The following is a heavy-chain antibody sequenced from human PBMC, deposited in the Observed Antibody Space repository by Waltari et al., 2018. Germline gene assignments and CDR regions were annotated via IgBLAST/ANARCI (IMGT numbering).Heavy chain of an antibody. D-gene: IGHD3-22*01. CDR2: IIPIFGTA. CDR3: AEDYYDSKGGWFDP. J-gene: IGHJ5*02. Sequence: QAQLAQSGAEVKKPGPSVTVSCKSSGRPFSSYAFTRVRPAPGQGLEWMGGIIPIFGTANYAQKFQGRVTITADESTSTAYMELSSLRSEDTAVYYCAEDYYDSKGGWFDPWGQGTLVTVSS. CDR1: GRPFSSYA. V-gene: IGHV1-69*01.